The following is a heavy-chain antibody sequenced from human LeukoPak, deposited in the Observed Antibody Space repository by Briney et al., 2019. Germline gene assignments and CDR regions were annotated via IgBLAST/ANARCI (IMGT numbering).Heavy chain of an antibody. CDR3: VKDSVRGYSGYGNDGFEI. CDR1: GFTVSSNY. V-gene: IGHV3-23*01. Sequence: GGSLRLSCAASGFTVSSNYMSWVRQAPGKGLEWVSAISGGGTSTYYADSVKGRFTISRDNSKSTLYLQMNSLRAEDTAVYYCVKDSVRGYSGYGNDGFEIWGQGTMVTVSS. CDR2: ISGGGTST. J-gene: IGHJ3*02. D-gene: IGHD5-12*01.